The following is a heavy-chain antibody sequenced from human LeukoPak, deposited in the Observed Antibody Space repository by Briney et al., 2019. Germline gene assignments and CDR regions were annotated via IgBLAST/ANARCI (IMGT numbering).Heavy chain of an antibody. CDR1: GFTFSRYS. CDR3: ARDRYYYGSGSQRNYGMDV. D-gene: IGHD3-10*01. J-gene: IGHJ6*02. Sequence: GGSLRLSCAASGFTFSRYSMNWVRQAPGKGLEWVSYISSSSSTIYYADSVKGRFTISRDNAKNSLYLQMNTLRDEDTAVYYCARDRYYYGSGSQRNYGMDVWGQGTTVTVSS. CDR2: ISSSSSTI. V-gene: IGHV3-48*02.